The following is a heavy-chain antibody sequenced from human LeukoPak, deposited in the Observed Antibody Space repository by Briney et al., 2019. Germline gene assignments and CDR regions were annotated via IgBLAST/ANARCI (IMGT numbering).Heavy chain of an antibody. D-gene: IGHD3-10*01. Sequence: SETLSLTCTVSGGSISSSSYYWGWIRQPPAKGLEWIGSIYYSGSTYYNPSLKSRVTISVDTSKNQFSLKLSSVTAADTAVYYCARLERITMVRGVISETFDYWGQGTLVTVSS. V-gene: IGHV4-39*01. CDR2: IYYSGST. J-gene: IGHJ4*02. CDR1: GGSISSSSYY. CDR3: ARLERITMVRGVISETFDY.